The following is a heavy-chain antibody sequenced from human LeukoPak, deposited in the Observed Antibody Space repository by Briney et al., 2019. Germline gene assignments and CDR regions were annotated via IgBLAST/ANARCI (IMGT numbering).Heavy chain of an antibody. CDR2: ISHKGNS. D-gene: IGHD1-26*01. J-gene: IGHJ4*02. Sequence: SETLSLTCAVSGASISSVNWWSWVRQPPGKGLEWIGEISHKGNSNYNPSLKSRVTISIDKSKNQASLKLNSVTAADTAVYFCIRNGYYSLEDWGQGTRVTVSS. CDR3: IRNGYYSLED. V-gene: IGHV4-4*02. CDR1: GASISSVNW.